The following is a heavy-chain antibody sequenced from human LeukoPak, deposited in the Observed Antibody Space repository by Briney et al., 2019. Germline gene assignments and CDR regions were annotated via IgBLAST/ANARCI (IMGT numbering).Heavy chain of an antibody. CDR2: ISYDGSNK. J-gene: IGHJ4*02. D-gene: IGHD2-21*02. V-gene: IGHV3-30*18. Sequence: PGRSLRLSCAASGFTFSSYGMHWVRQAPGKGLEWVAVISYDGSNKYYADSVKGRFTISRDNSKNTLYLQMNSLRAEDTAVYYCAKGGPVVVTAKFDYWGQGTLVTVSS. CDR3: AKGGPVVVTAKFDY. CDR1: GFTFSSYG.